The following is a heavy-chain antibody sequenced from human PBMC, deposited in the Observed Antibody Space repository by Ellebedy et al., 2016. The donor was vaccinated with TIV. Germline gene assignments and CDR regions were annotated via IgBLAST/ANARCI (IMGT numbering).Heavy chain of an antibody. CDR1: GYTFTSYA. CDR2: INAGNGNT. Sequence: AASVKVSCKASGYTFTSYAMHWVCQAPGQRLEWMGRINAGNGNTKYSQKFQGRVTITRDTFASTAYMELSSLRSEDTAVYYCARKNHSRHGLDIWGQGTLVTVSS. V-gene: IGHV1-3*01. J-gene: IGHJ4*01. D-gene: IGHD1-1*01. CDR3: ARKNHSRHGLDI.